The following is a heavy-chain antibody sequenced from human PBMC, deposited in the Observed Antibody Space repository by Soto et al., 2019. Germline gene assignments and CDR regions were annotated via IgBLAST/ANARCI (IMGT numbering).Heavy chain of an antibody. V-gene: IGHV4-59*01. D-gene: IGHD4-17*01. J-gene: IGHJ3*02. CDR2: IYYSGST. CDR3: ASSYGDYRFLDI. CDR1: GGSISSYY. Sequence: SETLSLTCTVSGGSISSYYWSWIRQPPGKGLEWIGYIYYSGSTNYNPSLKSRVTISVDTSKNQFSLKLSSVTAADTAVYYCASSYGDYRFLDIWGQGTMVTVSS.